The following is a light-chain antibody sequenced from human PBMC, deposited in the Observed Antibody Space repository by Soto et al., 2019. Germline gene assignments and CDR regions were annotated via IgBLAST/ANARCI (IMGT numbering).Light chain of an antibody. J-gene: IGKJ1*01. Sequence: EIVLTQSPATLSVSPGERATLSCRTSQSVSSSLAWYQQKPGQAPRXLIYDASNRATGIPDRFSGSGSGTDFTLTISRLEPEDFAVYYCQQYGSSGTFGQGTKVDIK. V-gene: IGKV3-20*01. CDR3: QQYGSSGT. CDR2: DAS. CDR1: QSVSSS.